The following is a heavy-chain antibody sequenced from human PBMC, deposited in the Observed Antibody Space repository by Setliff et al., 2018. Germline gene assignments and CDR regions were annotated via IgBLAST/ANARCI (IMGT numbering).Heavy chain of an antibody. D-gene: IGHD4-17*01. Sequence: LRLSCTASGFTFTSAVMTWFRQAPGKGLEWVSAVTAFGGTTYDADSVKGRFTISRDNSRNSLYLQMNSLRVEDTASYYCARDPNGDYVGAFDPWGQGILVTVSS. J-gene: IGHJ5*02. CDR3: ARDPNGDYVGAFDP. CDR2: VTAFGGTT. CDR1: GFTFTSAV. V-gene: IGHV3-23*01.